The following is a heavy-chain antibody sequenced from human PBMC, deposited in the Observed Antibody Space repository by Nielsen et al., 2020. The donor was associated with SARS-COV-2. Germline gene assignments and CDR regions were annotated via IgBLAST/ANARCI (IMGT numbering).Heavy chain of an antibody. Sequence: SETLSLTCAVYGGSFSGYYWSWIRQPPGKGLEWIGEINHSGSTNYNPSLKSRVTISVDTSKNQFSLKLSSVTAADTAVYYCASSPSDFWSGHFDYWGQGTLVTVSS. V-gene: IGHV4-34*01. CDR1: GGSFSGYY. CDR3: ASSPSDFWSGHFDY. CDR2: INHSGST. D-gene: IGHD3-3*01. J-gene: IGHJ4*02.